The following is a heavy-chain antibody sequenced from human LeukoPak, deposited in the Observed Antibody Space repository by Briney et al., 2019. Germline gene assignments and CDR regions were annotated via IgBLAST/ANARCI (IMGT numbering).Heavy chain of an antibody. J-gene: IGHJ4*02. CDR1: GYTFTGYY. D-gene: IGHD5-18*01. CDR3: ASPIGDSYGYSRPFDY. Sequence: ASVKVSCKASGYTFTGYYMHWVRQAPGQGLEWMGWINPNSGGTNYAQKFQGRVTMTRDTSISTAYMELSRLRSEDTAVYYCASPIGDSYGYSRPFDYWGQGTLVTVSS. CDR2: INPNSGGT. V-gene: IGHV1-2*02.